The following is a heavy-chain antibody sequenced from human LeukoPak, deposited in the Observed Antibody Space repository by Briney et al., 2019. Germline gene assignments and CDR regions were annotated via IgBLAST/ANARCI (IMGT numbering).Heavy chain of an antibody. CDR1: GFPFCSHT. J-gene: IGHJ4*02. CDR2: IGGTNGYS. CDR3: TRHQPFSSFDH. Sequence: GGSLKLSCAASGFPFCSHTMNWVRRAPGKGLEWVSSIGGTNGYSFYAHSLKGRFTISRDSAKNSLSLLMNNLRAEDTAVYYCTRHQPFSSFDHWGQGILVTVSS. D-gene: IGHD6-13*01. V-gene: IGHV3-21*01.